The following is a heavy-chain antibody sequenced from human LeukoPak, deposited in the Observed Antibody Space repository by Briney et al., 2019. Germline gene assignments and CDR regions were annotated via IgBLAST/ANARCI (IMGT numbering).Heavy chain of an antibody. Sequence: PGGSLRLSCAASGFTVSSNYMSWVRQAPGKGLEWGSVIYSGGSTYYADSVKGRVTISRDNSKNTLCVQMNSLRAEDTAVYYCAKGSRRSGITMVRGVKSRNYMDVWGKGTTVTISS. D-gene: IGHD3-10*01. CDR3: AKGSRRSGITMVRGVKSRNYMDV. V-gene: IGHV3-66*01. CDR2: IYSGGST. J-gene: IGHJ6*03. CDR1: GFTVSSNY.